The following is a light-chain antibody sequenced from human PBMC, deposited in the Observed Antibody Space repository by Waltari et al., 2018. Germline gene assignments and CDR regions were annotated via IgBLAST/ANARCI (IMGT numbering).Light chain of an antibody. CDR3: SSYTTSSAPGV. CDR1: ESDVGAYDF. J-gene: IGLJ1*01. V-gene: IGLV2-14*01. Sequence: QSALTQPASVSGSPGQSITISCSGTESDVGAYDFVSWYQQHPGKAPHLIIYEVSNRPSGISNRISASKSGNTASLTISGLQAEDEADYYCSSYTTSSAPGVFGTGTRVTVL. CDR2: EVS.